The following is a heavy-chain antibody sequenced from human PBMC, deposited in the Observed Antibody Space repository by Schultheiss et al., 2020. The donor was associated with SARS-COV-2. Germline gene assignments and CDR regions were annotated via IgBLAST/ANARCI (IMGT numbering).Heavy chain of an antibody. CDR1: GFTFNNFA. D-gene: IGHD3-9*01. CDR3: ARYLTGYPYFDY. J-gene: IGHJ4*02. CDR2: ISDSGLDT. V-gene: IGHV3-23*01. Sequence: GGSLRLSCAASGFTFNNFAMNWVRQAPGKGLQWISGISDSGLDTNYADSVKGRFTISRDNSKSTLSLQMNRLRAEDTAVYYCARYLTGYPYFDYWGQGTLVTVSS.